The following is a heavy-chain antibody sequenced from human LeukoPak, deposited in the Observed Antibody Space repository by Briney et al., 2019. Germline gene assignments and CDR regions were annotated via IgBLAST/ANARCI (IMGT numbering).Heavy chain of an antibody. Sequence: SETLSLTCAVSGGSISSGNWWSWVRQPPGKGLEWIGEIYHSGSTNYNPSLKSRVTISVDKSKNQFSLKLSSVTAADTAVYYCARGDYYDSSGYYFDYWGQGTLVTVSS. CDR2: IYHSGST. J-gene: IGHJ4*02. V-gene: IGHV4-4*02. CDR1: GGSISSGNW. D-gene: IGHD3-22*01. CDR3: ARGDYYDSSGYYFDY.